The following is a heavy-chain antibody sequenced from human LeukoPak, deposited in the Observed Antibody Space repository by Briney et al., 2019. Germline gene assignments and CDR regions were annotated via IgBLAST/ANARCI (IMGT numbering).Heavy chain of an antibody. CDR3: AKDAPRGSYSDY. Sequence: PGGSLRLSCAASGFTFSSYAMSWVRQAPGKGLEWVSAISGSGGSTYYADSVKGRFTISRDNSKNPLYLQMNSLRAEDTAVSYRAKDAPRGSYSDYWGQGTLVTVSS. CDR2: ISGSGGST. J-gene: IGHJ4*02. D-gene: IGHD1-26*01. CDR1: GFTFSSYA. V-gene: IGHV3-23*01.